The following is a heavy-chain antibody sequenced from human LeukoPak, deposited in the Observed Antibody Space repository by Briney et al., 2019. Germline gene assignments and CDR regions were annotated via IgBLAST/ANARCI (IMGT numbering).Heavy chain of an antibody. CDR2: ISYDGSNK. CDR1: GFTFSSYG. Sequence: PGRSLRLSCAASGFTFSSYGMHWVRQAPGKGLEWVAVISYDGSNKYYADSVKGRFTISRDNSKNTLYLQMNSLRAEDTAVYYCANLYGDYSMGYYHGMDVWGQGTTVTVSS. J-gene: IGHJ6*02. V-gene: IGHV3-30*18. D-gene: IGHD4-17*01. CDR3: ANLYGDYSMGYYHGMDV.